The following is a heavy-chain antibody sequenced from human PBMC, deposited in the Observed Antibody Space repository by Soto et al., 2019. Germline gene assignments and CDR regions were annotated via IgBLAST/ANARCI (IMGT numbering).Heavy chain of an antibody. CDR2: ISYDGSNK. CDR1: GFTFSSYG. Sequence: GGSLRLSCAASGFTFSSYGMHWVRQAPGKGLEWVAVISYDGSNKYYADSVKGRFTISRDNSKNTLYLQMNSLRAEDTAVYYCAKEIHSSGWEDYYYYGMDVWGQGTTVTVS. V-gene: IGHV3-30*18. J-gene: IGHJ6*02. CDR3: AKEIHSSGWEDYYYYGMDV. D-gene: IGHD6-19*01.